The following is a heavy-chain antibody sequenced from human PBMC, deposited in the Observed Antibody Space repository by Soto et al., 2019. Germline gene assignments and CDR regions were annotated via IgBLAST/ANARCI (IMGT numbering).Heavy chain of an antibody. V-gene: IGHV1-69*13. CDR3: AAGGRDGYIK. Sequence: SVKVSFKACRDTFNSYTITWVRQPTGQGLEWMGGIIPVLGTTKSSQKIQGRVTMTADDSTSTAYMELSSLRYEERAVYYCAAGGRDGYIKWGQGTQGTVSS. J-gene: IGHJ4*02. CDR1: RDTFNSYT. D-gene: IGHD6-25*01. CDR2: IIPVLGTT.